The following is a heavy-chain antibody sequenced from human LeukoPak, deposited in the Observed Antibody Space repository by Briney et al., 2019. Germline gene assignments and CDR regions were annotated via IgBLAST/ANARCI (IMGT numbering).Heavy chain of an antibody. Sequence: GASVTVSCMASGCTFSSYAISWVRQAPGQGLEWMGGIIPIFGTANYAQKFQGRVTITADESTSTAYMELSSLRSEDTAVYYCARDQDTILSVNWFDPWGQGTLVTVSS. CDR3: ARDQDTILSVNWFDP. J-gene: IGHJ5*02. D-gene: IGHD3-9*01. CDR2: IIPIFGTA. V-gene: IGHV1-69*13. CDR1: GCTFSSYA.